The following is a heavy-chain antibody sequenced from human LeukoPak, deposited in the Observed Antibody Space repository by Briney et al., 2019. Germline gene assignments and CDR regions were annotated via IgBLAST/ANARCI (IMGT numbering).Heavy chain of an antibody. D-gene: IGHD5-24*01. Sequence: GGSLRLSCAASGFTFSSYAMHWVRQAPGKGLEYVSGINSNGGRTYYANSVKGRFIISRDKSKNTLYLQMGSLRAEDMAVYYCARGRPDGYQEDLDSWGQGSLVTVSS. CDR2: INSNGGRT. CDR3: ARGRPDGYQEDLDS. V-gene: IGHV3-64*01. J-gene: IGHJ4*02. CDR1: GFTFSSYA.